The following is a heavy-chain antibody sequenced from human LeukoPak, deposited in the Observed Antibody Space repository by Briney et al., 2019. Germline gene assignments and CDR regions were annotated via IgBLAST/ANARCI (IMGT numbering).Heavy chain of an antibody. V-gene: IGHV3-48*03. Sequence: GGSLTLFCAASGFTFSSYEMNWVRQAPGKGLEWVSYISSSGSTIYYADSVKGRFTISRDNVKNSLYLQMNSLRAEDTAVYYCARDGYRENDYWGHGTLVTVSS. D-gene: IGHD5-12*01. CDR2: ISSSGSTI. CDR3: ARDGYRENDY. J-gene: IGHJ4*01. CDR1: GFTFSSYE.